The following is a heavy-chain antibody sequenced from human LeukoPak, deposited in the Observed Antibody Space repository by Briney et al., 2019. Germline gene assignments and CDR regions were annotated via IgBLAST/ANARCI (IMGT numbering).Heavy chain of an antibody. Sequence: PGGSLRLSCAASGFTFSDYSMNWVRQAPGKGLEWVSSISSSSSYIYYADSVRGRFTISRDDAKNSLYLQMNSLRAEDTAVYYCARARRGLYIFDYWGQGTLVTVSS. V-gene: IGHV3-21*01. J-gene: IGHJ4*02. CDR1: GFTFSDYS. CDR3: ARARRGLYIFDY. CDR2: ISSSSSYI.